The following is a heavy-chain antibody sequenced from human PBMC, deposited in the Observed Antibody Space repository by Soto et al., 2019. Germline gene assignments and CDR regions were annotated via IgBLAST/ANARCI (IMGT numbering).Heavy chain of an antibody. CDR1: GFSASSTY. CDR3: TRGLGWFDP. V-gene: IGHV3-53*02. D-gene: IGHD3-16*01. CDR2: TYSDGTT. J-gene: IGHJ5*02. Sequence: EVQLVETGGGLIQPGGSLRLSCAASGFSASSTYMSWVRQAPGKGLELVSVTYSDGTTSYADSVKGRFTISRDNSKNTLYLQINSLRAEDTAVYYCTRGLGWFDPWGQGTLVTVSS.